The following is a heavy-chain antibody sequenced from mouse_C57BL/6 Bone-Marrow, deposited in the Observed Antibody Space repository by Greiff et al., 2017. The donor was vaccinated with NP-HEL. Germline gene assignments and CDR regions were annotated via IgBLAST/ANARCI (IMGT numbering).Heavy chain of an antibody. CDR2: IYPGDGDT. V-gene: IGHV1-80*01. J-gene: IGHJ1*03. CDR1: GYAFSSYW. Sequence: QVQLQQSGAELVKPGASVKISCKASGYAFSSYWMNWVKQRPGKGLEWIGQIYPGDGDTNYNGKFKGKATLTADKSSSTAYMQLSSLTSEDSAVYFCARLTHYYGSRYWYFEVWGTGTTVTVSS. CDR3: ARLTHYYGSRYWYFEV. D-gene: IGHD1-1*01.